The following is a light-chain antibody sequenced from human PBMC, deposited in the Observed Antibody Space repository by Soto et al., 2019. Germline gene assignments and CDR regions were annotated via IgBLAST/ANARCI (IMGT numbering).Light chain of an antibody. CDR2: NPS. CDR1: QSISRW. Sequence: DIQITQSPSTLSASVGDRVTITGRASQSISRWLDWYHQNPGKAPNLLIYNPSSLESGVPSRFRGSGYGTELTLTISSLKTDDFATYYCQQYNSYPLTFGGGTKVDI. J-gene: IGKJ4*01. V-gene: IGKV1-5*01. CDR3: QQYNSYPLT.